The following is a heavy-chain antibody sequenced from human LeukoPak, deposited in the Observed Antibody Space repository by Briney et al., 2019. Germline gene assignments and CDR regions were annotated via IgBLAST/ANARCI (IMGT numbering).Heavy chain of an antibody. V-gene: IGHV4-59*01. CDR1: GGSISSYY. Sequence: SETLSLTCTVSGGSISSYYWSWIRQPPGKGLEWIGYIYYGGSTNYNPSLKSRVTISVDTSKNQFSLKLSSVTAADTAVYYCARAVTIGPPRPYYGSGISAFDIWGQGTMVTVSS. CDR3: ARAVTIGPPRPYYGSGISAFDI. D-gene: IGHD3-10*01. CDR2: IYYGGST. J-gene: IGHJ3*02.